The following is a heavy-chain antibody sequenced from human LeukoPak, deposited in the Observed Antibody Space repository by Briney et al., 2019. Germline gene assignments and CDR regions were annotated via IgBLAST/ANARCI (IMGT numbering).Heavy chain of an antibody. V-gene: IGHV3-7*01. J-gene: IGHJ4*02. CDR3: ASIFPYCSAGSCAL. CDR2: IDQGGSHG. Sequence: GGSLRLSCVASGLTFSNSWMTWVRQAPGKGLEWVGNIDQGGSHGNYVDSVKGRFTISRDNAKNSLCLQMDSLRAEDTAIYYCASIFPYCSAGSCALGGQGTLVTVSS. D-gene: IGHD2-15*01. CDR1: GLTFSNSW.